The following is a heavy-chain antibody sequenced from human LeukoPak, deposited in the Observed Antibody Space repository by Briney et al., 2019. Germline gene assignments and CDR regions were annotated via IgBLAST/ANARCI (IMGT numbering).Heavy chain of an antibody. CDR2: INPNSGGT. V-gene: IGHV1-2*02. J-gene: IGHJ4*02. CDR3: AREKEFDY. Sequence: GLEWVGWINPNSGGTNYAQKFQGRITMTRDTSISTAYMELSRLRSDDTAVYYCAREKEFDYWGQGTLVTVSS.